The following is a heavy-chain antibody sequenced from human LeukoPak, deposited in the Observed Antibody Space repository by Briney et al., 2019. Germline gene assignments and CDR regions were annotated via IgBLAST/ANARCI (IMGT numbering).Heavy chain of an antibody. CDR3: ARDLRDYGDYVAYFDY. CDR2: ISYDGNNK. J-gene: IGHJ4*02. D-gene: IGHD4-17*01. CDR1: GFTFSSYA. Sequence: PGGSLRLSCAASGFTFSSYAMHWVRQAPGKGLEWVAVISYDGNNKYYADSVKGRFTISRDNSKNTLYLQMNGLRAEDTAVYYCARDLRDYGDYVAYFDYWGQGTLVTVSS. V-gene: IGHV3-30-3*01.